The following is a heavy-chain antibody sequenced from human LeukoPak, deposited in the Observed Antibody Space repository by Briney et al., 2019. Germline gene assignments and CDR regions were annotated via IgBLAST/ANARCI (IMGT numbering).Heavy chain of an antibody. D-gene: IGHD1-1*01. J-gene: IGHJ4*02. Sequence: GGSLRLSCVASGFTLSARAMSWVRQAPGKGPEWVSAISEYSDTIYYANSVKGRFTISRDNSKNTLYLQMDSLRAEDTATYYCAKQLATGQSLYDYWGQGTLVTVSS. V-gene: IGHV3-23*01. CDR2: ISEYSDTI. CDR1: GFTLSARA. CDR3: AKQLATGQSLYDY.